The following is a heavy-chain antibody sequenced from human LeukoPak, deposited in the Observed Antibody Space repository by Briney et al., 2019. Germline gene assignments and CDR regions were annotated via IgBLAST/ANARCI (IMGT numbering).Heavy chain of an antibody. CDR1: GFTFSSYS. CDR2: ISSSSSYI. CDR3: ASIRTYWLALDY. J-gene: IGHJ4*02. Sequence: PGGSLRLSCAASGFTFSSYSMNWVRQAPGKGLEWVSSISSSSSYIYYADSVKGRFTISRDNAKNSLYLQMNSLRAEDTAVYYCASIRTYWLALDYWGQGTLVTVSS. V-gene: IGHV3-21*01. D-gene: IGHD6-19*01.